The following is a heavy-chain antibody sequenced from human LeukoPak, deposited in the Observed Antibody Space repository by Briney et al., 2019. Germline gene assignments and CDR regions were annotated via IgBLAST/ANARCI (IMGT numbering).Heavy chain of an antibody. Sequence: ASVKVSCKASGYTFTGYYMHWVRQAPGQGLEWMGWINPNSGGTHYAQKFQGRVTMTRDTSINTAYMELSRLRSDDTAVYYCATGPYSSSWVPFDYWGQGSLVTVPS. CDR3: ATGPYSSSWVPFDY. CDR1: GYTFTGYY. V-gene: IGHV1-2*02. CDR2: INPNSGGT. D-gene: IGHD6-13*01. J-gene: IGHJ4*02.